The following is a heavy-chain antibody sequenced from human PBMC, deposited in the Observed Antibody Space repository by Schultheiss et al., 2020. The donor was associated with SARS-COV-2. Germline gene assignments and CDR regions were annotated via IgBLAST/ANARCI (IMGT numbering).Heavy chain of an antibody. J-gene: IGHJ6*02. CDR3: ASPYCGGDCYTGGMGDYYYGMDV. CDR2: ISGSGSNT. V-gene: IGHV3-23*01. CDR1: GFTFCSYA. D-gene: IGHD2-21*02. Sequence: GGSLRLSCAASGFTFCSYAMSWVRQAPGKGLEWVSAISGSGSNTNYADSVKGRFTISRDNSKSTLYLQMNSLRAEDTALYYCASPYCGGDCYTGGMGDYYYGMDVWGQGTTVTVSS.